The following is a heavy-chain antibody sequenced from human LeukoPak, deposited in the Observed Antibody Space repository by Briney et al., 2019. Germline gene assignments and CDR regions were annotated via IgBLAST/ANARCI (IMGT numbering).Heavy chain of an antibody. V-gene: IGHV4-30-4*01. J-gene: IGHJ3*02. CDR3: AVEAGITGTTIDAFDI. CDR2: IYYSGST. Sequence: SETLSLTCTVSGGSISSGVYYWSWIRQPPGKGREWLGYIYYSGSTYYNPSLKSRVTISVDTSKNQFSLKLSSVTAADTAVYYCAVEAGITGTTIDAFDIWGQGTMVTVSS. D-gene: IGHD1-20*01. CDR1: GGSISSGVYY.